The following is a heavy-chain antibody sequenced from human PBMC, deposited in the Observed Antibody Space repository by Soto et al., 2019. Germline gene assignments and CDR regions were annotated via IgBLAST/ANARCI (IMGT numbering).Heavy chain of an antibody. CDR2: INAANGNT. D-gene: IGHD3-10*01. J-gene: IGHJ6*02. Sequence: ASVKVSCKASGFTFTSYVFHWVRQAPGQRLEWMGWINAANGNTKYSQKFQGRVTITRDTSASTAYMELSSLRSEDTAVYYCGRDLRLAYFGTGSSNYYVLDVWGQGTTVTVSS. V-gene: IGHV1-3*01. CDR1: GFTFTSYV. CDR3: GRDLRLAYFGTGSSNYYVLDV.